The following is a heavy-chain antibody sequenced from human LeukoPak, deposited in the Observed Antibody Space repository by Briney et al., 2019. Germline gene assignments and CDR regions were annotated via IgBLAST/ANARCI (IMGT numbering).Heavy chain of an antibody. CDR2: ISGSGDST. J-gene: IGHJ4*02. V-gene: IGHV3-23*01. Sequence: GGSLRLSCAASGFTFSSYGMSWVRQAPGQGLEWVSAISGSGDSTYYADSVKGRFTISRDNSKNTLYLQMNSLRAEDTAVYYCAKYPGEYSSGWYGYWGQGTLVTVSS. CDR3: AKYPGEYSSGWYGY. CDR1: GFTFSSYG. D-gene: IGHD6-19*01.